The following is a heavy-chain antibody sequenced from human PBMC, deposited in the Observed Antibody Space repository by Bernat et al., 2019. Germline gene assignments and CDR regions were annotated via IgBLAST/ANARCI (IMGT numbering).Heavy chain of an antibody. CDR3: AKDAKSSGSYFDY. D-gene: IGHD3-10*01. J-gene: IGHJ4*02. CDR1: GFTFDDYA. CDR2: ISWNTGSI. V-gene: IGHV3-9*01. Sequence: EVQLVESGGGLVQPGRSLRLSCAASGFTFDDYAMHWVQQAPGKGLEWVSGISWNTGSIDYADSVKGRFTISRDNAKNSLYLQMNSLRAEDTAFYYCAKDAKSSGSYFDYWGQGTLVTVSS.